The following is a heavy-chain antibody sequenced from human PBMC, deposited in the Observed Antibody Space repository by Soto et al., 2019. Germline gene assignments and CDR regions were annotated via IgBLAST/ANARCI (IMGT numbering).Heavy chain of an antibody. D-gene: IGHD4-17*01. CDR2: IYWDDDK. J-gene: IGHJ5*02. CDR1: GFSLSTSGVG. CDR3: AHRQGYGDPYGWFDP. Sequence: QITLKESGPTLVKPTQTLTLTCTFSGFSLSTSGVGVGWIRQPPGKALEWLALIYWDDDKRYSPSLKTRLTISKDTPKNQVVLTMTNMDPVDTATYFCAHRQGYGDPYGWFDPWGQGTLVTVSS. V-gene: IGHV2-5*02.